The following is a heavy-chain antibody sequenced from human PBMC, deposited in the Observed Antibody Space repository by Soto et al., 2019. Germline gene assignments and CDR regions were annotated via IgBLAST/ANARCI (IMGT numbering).Heavy chain of an antibody. D-gene: IGHD3-3*01. Sequence: QLQLQESGPGLVKPSETLSLTCTVSGGSISSSSYYWGWIRQPPGKGLEWIGSIYYSGSTYYNPSLKSRVTISVDTSKNQFSLKLSSVTAADTAVYYCARQLRFLEWSYYYYYGMDVWGQGTTVTVSS. V-gene: IGHV4-39*01. CDR1: GGSISSSSYY. CDR3: ARQLRFLEWSYYYYYGMDV. J-gene: IGHJ6*02. CDR2: IYYSGST.